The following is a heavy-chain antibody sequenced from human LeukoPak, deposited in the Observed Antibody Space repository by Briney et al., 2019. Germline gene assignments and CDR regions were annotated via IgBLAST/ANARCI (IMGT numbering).Heavy chain of an antibody. CDR1: GFTVSNNY. CDR2: IYSGGST. J-gene: IGHJ4*02. V-gene: IGHV3-53*01. D-gene: IGHD3-16*01. CDR3: AAQGVFSHGGY. Sequence: QPGGSLRLSCAASGFTVSNNYMSWVRQAPGKGLERVSVIYSGGSTYYTDSVKGRFTISRDTSKSTLYLQMNSLRAEDTAVYYCAAQGVFSHGGYWGQGTLVTVSS.